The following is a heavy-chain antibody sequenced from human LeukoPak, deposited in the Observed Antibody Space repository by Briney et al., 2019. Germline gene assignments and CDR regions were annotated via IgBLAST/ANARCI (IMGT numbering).Heavy chain of an antibody. J-gene: IGHJ4*02. D-gene: IGHD2-15*01. CDR3: ARGGGNYFDY. CDR2: IYYSGST. CDR1: GGSFSGYY. Sequence: SETLSLTCAVYGGSFSGYYWSWIRQPPGKGLEWIGYIYYSGSTTYNPSLKSRVSISIDTSKSQFSLKVTSVTAADTAVYYCARGGGNYFDYWGQGTLVTVSS. V-gene: IGHV4-59*01.